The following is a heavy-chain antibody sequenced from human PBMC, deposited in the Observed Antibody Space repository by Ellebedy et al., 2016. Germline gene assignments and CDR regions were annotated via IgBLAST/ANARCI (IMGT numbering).Heavy chain of an antibody. CDR3: ARHVEMEWLLSPVYGMDV. Sequence: SETLSLTCTVSGDSISSKCWSWIRQPPGKGLEWIGNIDHSGSPNYNPSLKSRVTISVDTSTTQFSLKLSSVTAADTAVYYCARHVEMEWLLSPVYGMDVWGQGTTVTVSS. CDR2: IDHSGSP. V-gene: IGHV4-59*08. J-gene: IGHJ6*02. CDR1: GDSISSKC. D-gene: IGHD3-3*01.